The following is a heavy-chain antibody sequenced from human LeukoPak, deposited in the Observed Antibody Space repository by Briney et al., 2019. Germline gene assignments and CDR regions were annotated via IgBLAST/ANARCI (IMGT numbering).Heavy chain of an antibody. CDR3: ARVDWNYVNSKYYYYMDV. CDR1: GGSISSGGYY. D-gene: IGHD1-7*01. CDR2: IYYSGST. V-gene: IGHV4-31*03. J-gene: IGHJ6*03. Sequence: SETLSLTCTVSGGSISSGGYYWSWIRQHPGKGLEWIGYIYYSGSTYYNPSLKSRVTISVDTSKNQFSLKLSSVTAADTAVYYCARVDWNYVNSKYYYYMDVWGKGTTVTVSS.